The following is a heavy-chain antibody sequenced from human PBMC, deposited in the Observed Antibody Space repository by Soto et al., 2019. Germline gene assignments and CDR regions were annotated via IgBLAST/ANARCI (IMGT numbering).Heavy chain of an antibody. J-gene: IGHJ4*02. CDR2: IIPILGTP. Sequence: SVKVSCKVSGDTFSTYSISWVRQAPGQGLEWLGGIIPILGTPSYAQRFQDRVTITADKSTSTAYMELSSLRSEDTAVYYCARERSRYDRSGYYRPDYWGQGTLVTVS. V-gene: IGHV1-69*08. CDR3: ARERSRYDRSGYYRPDY. CDR1: GDTFSTYS. D-gene: IGHD3-22*01.